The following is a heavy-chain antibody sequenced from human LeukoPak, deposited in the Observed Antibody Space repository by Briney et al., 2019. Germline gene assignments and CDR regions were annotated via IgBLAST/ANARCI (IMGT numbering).Heavy chain of an antibody. J-gene: IGHJ4*02. Sequence: ASVKVSCKASGYTFTGYYMHWVRQAPGQGLEWMGWINPNSGGTNYAQKFQGRVTMTRDTSISTAYMELSRLRSDDTAVYYCARDTYDFWSGPPRGFDYWGQGTLVTVSS. CDR3: ARDTYDFWSGPPRGFDY. V-gene: IGHV1-2*02. CDR1: GYTFTGYY. D-gene: IGHD3-3*01. CDR2: INPNSGGT.